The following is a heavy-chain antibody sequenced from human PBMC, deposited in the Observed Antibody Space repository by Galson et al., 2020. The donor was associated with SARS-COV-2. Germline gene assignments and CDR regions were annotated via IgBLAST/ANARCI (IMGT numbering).Heavy chain of an antibody. Sequence: GESLKISCAASGFTFSNAWMSWVRQAPGKGLEWVGRIKSKTDGGTTDYAAPVKGRFTISRDDLKNTLYLQMNSLKTEDTAVYYCTRALPSRWGDYFDYWGQGTLVTVSS. V-gene: IGHV3-15*01. CDR2: IKSKTDGGTT. CDR3: TRALPSRWGDYFDY. D-gene: IGHD2-2*01. CDR1: GFTFSNAW. J-gene: IGHJ4*02.